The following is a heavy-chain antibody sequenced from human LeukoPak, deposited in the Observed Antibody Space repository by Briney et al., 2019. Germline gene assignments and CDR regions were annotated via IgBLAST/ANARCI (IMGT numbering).Heavy chain of an antibody. Sequence: PSETLSLTCTVSGGSISSSSYYWGWIRQPPGKGLEWIGSIYYSGSTYYNPSLKNRVTISVDTSKNQFSLKLSSVTAADTAVYYCARDSPYSSGPNWFDPWGQGTLVTVSS. J-gene: IGHJ5*02. CDR1: GGSISSSSYY. CDR2: IYYSGST. D-gene: IGHD6-19*01. CDR3: ARDSPYSSGPNWFDP. V-gene: IGHV4-39*07.